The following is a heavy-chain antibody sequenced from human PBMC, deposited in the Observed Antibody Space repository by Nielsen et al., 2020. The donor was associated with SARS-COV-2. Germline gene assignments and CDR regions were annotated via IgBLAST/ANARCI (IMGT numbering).Heavy chain of an antibody. D-gene: IGHD2-21*02. CDR2: TSASGAST. CDR3: AKDGQWCGGDCYDYYYYGMDV. CDR1: GFTFNIYA. J-gene: IGHJ6*02. Sequence: GGSLRLSCAASGFTFNIYAMAWVRRAPGRGLEWVSGTSASGASTYYADSVKGRFSISRDNSRNTLYLQMNSLRAEDTAVYYCAKDGQWCGGDCYDYYYYGMDVWGQGTTVTVSS. V-gene: IGHV3-23*01.